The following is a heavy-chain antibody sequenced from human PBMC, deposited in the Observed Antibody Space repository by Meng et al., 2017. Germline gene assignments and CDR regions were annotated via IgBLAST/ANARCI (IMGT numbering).Heavy chain of an antibody. CDR3: ARESRPLVPMIVVVHFDY. D-gene: IGHD3-22*01. V-gene: IGHV4-38-2*02. Sequence: SETLSLTCTVSGYSISSGYYWGWIRQPPGKGLEWIGSIYHSGSTYYNPSLKSRVTISVDTSKNQFSLKLSSVTAADTAVYYCARESRPLVPMIVVVHFDYWGQGTLVTVS. CDR2: IYHSGST. J-gene: IGHJ4*02. CDR1: GYSISSGYY.